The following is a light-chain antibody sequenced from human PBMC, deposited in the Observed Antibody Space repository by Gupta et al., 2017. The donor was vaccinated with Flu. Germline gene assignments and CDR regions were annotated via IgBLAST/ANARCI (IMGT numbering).Light chain of an antibody. V-gene: IGKV1-27*01. CDR1: QGISNS. J-gene: IGKJ4*01. CDR2: AAS. CDR3: QKYDSAPLT. Sequence: DLQITQSPSSLSASVGDSATITCRASQGISNSLAWYQQKPGKVPQLIIYAASTLQSGVPSRFSGSGSGTDFTLTISSLQPEDVATYYCQKYDSAPLTFGGGTKVEMK.